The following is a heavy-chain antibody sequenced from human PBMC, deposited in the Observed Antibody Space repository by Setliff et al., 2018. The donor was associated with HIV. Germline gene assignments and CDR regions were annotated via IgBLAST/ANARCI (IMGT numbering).Heavy chain of an antibody. D-gene: IGHD3-10*01. V-gene: IGHV3-13*01. CDR2: IGTLSDT. Sequence: PGGSLRLSCAASGFTFRSFDMHWVRQAPGKGLEWVSCIGTLSDTYYPNSVKGRFTISRDNAKNSLYLQMNGLRAGDTAVYFCARDQGRTSGSYNDWFDPWGQGTLVTVSS. CDR3: ARDQGRTSGSYNDWFDP. J-gene: IGHJ5*02. CDR1: GFTFRSFD.